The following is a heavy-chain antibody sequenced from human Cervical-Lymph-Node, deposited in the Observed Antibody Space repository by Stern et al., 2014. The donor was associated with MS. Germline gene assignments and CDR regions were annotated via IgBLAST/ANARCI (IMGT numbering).Heavy chain of an antibody. D-gene: IGHD4-17*01. J-gene: IGHJ4*02. Sequence: VQLVESGAEVKKPGSSVKVSCKASGDTFSASAIRWVRQAPGQGLEWMGGISPMPGTTPYTQKFQDRITIAADESTTTAYRELTSLRSEDTAVYYCAREVPGDFYFDYWGQGTLVTVPP. V-gene: IGHV1-69*01. CDR2: ISPMPGTT. CDR1: GDTFSASA. CDR3: AREVPGDFYFDY.